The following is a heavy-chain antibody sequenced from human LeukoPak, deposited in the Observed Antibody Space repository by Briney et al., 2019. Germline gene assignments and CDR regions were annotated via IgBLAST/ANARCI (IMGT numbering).Heavy chain of an antibody. CDR2: ISWESGGI. CDR1: GFTFDEYA. CDR3: AKDTRLDSYYNMDV. J-gene: IGHJ6*03. Sequence: SLRLSCAASGFTFDEYAMHWVRQAPGEGLEWVSGISWESGGIGYADSVKGRFTISRDNAKNSLYLQMNSLRAEDTAFYYCAKDTRLDSYYNMDVWGRGTTVTVSS. V-gene: IGHV3-9*01. D-gene: IGHD2-21*01.